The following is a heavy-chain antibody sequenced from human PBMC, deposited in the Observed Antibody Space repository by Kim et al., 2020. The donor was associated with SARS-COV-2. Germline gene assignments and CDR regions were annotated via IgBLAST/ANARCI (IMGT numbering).Heavy chain of an antibody. CDR3: AKKGISARGQCYFDL. J-gene: IGHJ2*01. CDR1: GFTFSSFT. D-gene: IGHD6-13*01. V-gene: IGHV3-23*01. CDR2: ISDSGGDT. Sequence: GGSLRLSCAASGFTFSSFTMTWVRQAPGKGLEWVSIISDSGGDTFYADSVKGRFTISRDNAKNTLYLQMNSLRAEDTAVYYCAKKGISARGQCYFDLWGRGTLVTVSS.